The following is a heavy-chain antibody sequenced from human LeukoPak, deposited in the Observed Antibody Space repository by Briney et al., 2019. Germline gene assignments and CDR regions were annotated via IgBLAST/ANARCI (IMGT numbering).Heavy chain of an antibody. Sequence: GESLRLSCAAAGFTFDDYGMSWVRHAPGKGLEWVSGINWNGGSTGYADSVKGRFTISRDNAKNSLYLQMNSLRAEDTALYYCARDSRWLQTDYCGQGTLVTVSS. CDR3: ARDSRWLQTDY. J-gene: IGHJ4*02. V-gene: IGHV3-20*04. CDR1: GFTFDDYG. CDR2: INWNGGST. D-gene: IGHD5-24*01.